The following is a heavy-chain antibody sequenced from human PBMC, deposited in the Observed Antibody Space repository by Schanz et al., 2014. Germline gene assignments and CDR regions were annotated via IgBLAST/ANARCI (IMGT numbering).Heavy chain of an antibody. J-gene: IGHJ6*03. Sequence: QVQLVESGGGVVQPGRSLRLSCAASGFIFSSYGLHWVRQAPGKGLEWVAFIWYDGSNKYYADSVKGRFTISRDNSENTLYLQMNSLSADDTAVYYCARDGDRFYHNYYMDVWGKGTTVTVSS. CDR3: ARDGDRFYHNYYMDV. D-gene: IGHD4-17*01. CDR2: IWYDGSNK. V-gene: IGHV3-33*01. CDR1: GFIFSSYG.